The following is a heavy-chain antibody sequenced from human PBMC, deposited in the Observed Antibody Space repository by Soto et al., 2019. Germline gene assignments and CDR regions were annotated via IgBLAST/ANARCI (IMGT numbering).Heavy chain of an antibody. CDR1: GYTFTGYY. D-gene: IGHD2-15*01. CDR3: ARDRVRGRWNWFDP. CDR2: INPNSGGT. V-gene: IGHV1-2*02. Sequence: QVQLVQSGAEVKKPGASVKVSCKASGYTFTGYYMHWVRQAPGQGLEGMGWINPNSGGTNYAQKFQGRVTMTRDTSVSTAYMELSRLRSDDTAVYYCARDRVRGRWNWFDPWGQGTLVTVSS. J-gene: IGHJ5*02.